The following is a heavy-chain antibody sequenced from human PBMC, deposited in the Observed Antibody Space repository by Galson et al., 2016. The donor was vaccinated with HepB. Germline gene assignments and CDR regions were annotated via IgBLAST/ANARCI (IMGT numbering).Heavy chain of an antibody. D-gene: IGHD3/OR15-3a*01. CDR2: IYYSGTT. CDR3: VRQARVGLVNF. V-gene: IGHV4-39*07. Sequence: ETLSLTCTVSGGSISSSFYYWAWIRQPPGKGLEWIGNIYYSGTTYYNPSLQSRITISVDTSKTQFSLSLNFVTAADTAVYSCVRQARVGLVNFWGQGTMVTVSS. J-gene: IGHJ3*01. CDR1: GGSISSSFYY.